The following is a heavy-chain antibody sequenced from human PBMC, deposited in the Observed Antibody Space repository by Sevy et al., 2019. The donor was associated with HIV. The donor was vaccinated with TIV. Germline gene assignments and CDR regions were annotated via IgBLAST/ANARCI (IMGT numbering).Heavy chain of an antibody. CDR2: IYYSGST. CDR3: ARQGMHYYDSSGSYFLNAFDI. CDR1: GGSISSYY. J-gene: IGHJ3*02. V-gene: IGHV4-59*08. Sequence: SETLSLTCTVSGGSISSYYWSWIRQPPGKGLEWIGYIYYSGSTNYNPSLKSRVTISVDTSKNQFSLKLSSVTAADTAVYYCARQGMHYYDSSGSYFLNAFDIWGQGTMVTVSS. D-gene: IGHD3-22*01.